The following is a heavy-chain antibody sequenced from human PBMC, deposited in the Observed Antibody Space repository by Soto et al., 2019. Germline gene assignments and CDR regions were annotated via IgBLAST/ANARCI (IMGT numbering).Heavy chain of an antibody. D-gene: IGHD3-22*01. CDR3: ARDPYYYDSSGYRNGFDV. V-gene: IGHV4-61*01. CDR1: GGSVSSGRNF. Sequence: QVQLQESGPGLVRPSETLSLTCTVSGGSVSSGRNFWSWIRQPPGKGLEWIGLISNSGNANYNPSLKSRVTMSVDTSKNQFSLRLSSVTAADTAVYFCARDPYYYDSSGYRNGFDVGGQGTMVTVSS. J-gene: IGHJ3*01. CDR2: ISNSGNA.